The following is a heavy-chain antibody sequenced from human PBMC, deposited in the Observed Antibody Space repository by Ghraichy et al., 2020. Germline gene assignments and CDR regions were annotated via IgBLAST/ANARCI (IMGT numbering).Heavy chain of an antibody. V-gene: IGHV4-59*01. J-gene: IGHJ6*03. CDR3: ARGAVTNFGYYYYYYMDV. Sequence: ESLNISCTVSGGSISSYYWSWIRQPPGKGLEWIGYIYYSGSTNYNPSLKSRVTISVDTSKNQFSLKLSSVTAADTAVYYCARGAVTNFGYYYYYYMDVWGKGTTVTVSS. D-gene: IGHD4-17*01. CDR1: GGSISSYY. CDR2: IYYSGST.